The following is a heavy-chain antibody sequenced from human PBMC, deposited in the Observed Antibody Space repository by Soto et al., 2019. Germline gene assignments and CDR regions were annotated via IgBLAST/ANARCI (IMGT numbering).Heavy chain of an antibody. Sequence: TSETLSLTCAVYGGSFSGYYWSWIRQPPGKGLEWIGEINHSGSTNYNPSLKSRVTISVDTSKNQFSLKLSSVTAADTAVYYCARDKSMVRGVTYYYYGMDVWGQGTTVTVSS. V-gene: IGHV4-34*01. CDR1: GGSFSGYY. CDR3: ARDKSMVRGVTYYYYGMDV. CDR2: INHSGST. D-gene: IGHD3-10*01. J-gene: IGHJ6*02.